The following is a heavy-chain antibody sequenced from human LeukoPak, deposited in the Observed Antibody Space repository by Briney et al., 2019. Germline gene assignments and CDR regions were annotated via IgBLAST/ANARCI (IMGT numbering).Heavy chain of an antibody. CDR2: IYYSGST. Sequence: SETLSLTCTVSGGSLSSGDYYWSWLRPPPGKGLEWIGYIYYSGSTYYNPSLKSRVTISVDTSKNQFSLKLSSVTAADTAVYYCARDPRNYGDYFDYWGQGTLVTVSS. V-gene: IGHV4-30-4*01. D-gene: IGHD4-17*01. CDR1: GGSLSSGDYY. CDR3: ARDPRNYGDYFDY. J-gene: IGHJ4*02.